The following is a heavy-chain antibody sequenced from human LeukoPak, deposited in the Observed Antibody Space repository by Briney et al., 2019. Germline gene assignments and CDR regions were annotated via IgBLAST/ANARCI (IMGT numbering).Heavy chain of an antibody. D-gene: IGHD3-22*01. V-gene: IGHV4-59*01. CDR2: IYYSGST. CDR1: GCSISSYY. Sequence: SETLSLTCTVSGCSISSYYWSWIRQPPGKGLEWIGYIYYSGSTNYNPSLKSRVTISVDTSKNQFSLKLSSVTAADTAVYYCAGGDYYDSSGYYVYYYGMDVWGQGTTVTVSS. CDR3: AGGDYYDSSGYYVYYYGMDV. J-gene: IGHJ6*02.